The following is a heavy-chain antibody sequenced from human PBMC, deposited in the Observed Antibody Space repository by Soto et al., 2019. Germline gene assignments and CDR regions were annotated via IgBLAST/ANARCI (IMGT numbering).Heavy chain of an antibody. CDR1: VYPLTSYY. CDR3: ARDRWITAMVYYFDY. CDR2: INPSGGST. Sequence: SVKVACNPSVYPLTSYYMHLVRQAPGQGLEWMGIINPSGGSTSYAQKFQGRVTMTRDTSTSTVYMDLSSLRSEDTAVYYCARDRWITAMVYYFDYWGQGILATVSS. V-gene: IGHV1-46*01. D-gene: IGHD5-18*01. J-gene: IGHJ4*02.